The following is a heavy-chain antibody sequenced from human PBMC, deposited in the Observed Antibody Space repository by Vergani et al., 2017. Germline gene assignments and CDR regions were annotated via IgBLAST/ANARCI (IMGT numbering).Heavy chain of an antibody. CDR3: ARDRGPGSSWYRYYYYYYMDV. Sequence: QVQLVQSGAEVKKPGASVKVSCKASGYTFTGYYMHWVRQAPGQGLEWMGWINPNSGGTNYAQKFQGRVTMTSDTSIRTSYMELSRLRSDDTAVYYCARDRGPGSSWYRYYYYYYMDVWGKGTTVTVSS. CDR2: INPNSGGT. CDR1: GYTFTGYY. V-gene: IGHV1-2*02. J-gene: IGHJ6*03. D-gene: IGHD6-13*01.